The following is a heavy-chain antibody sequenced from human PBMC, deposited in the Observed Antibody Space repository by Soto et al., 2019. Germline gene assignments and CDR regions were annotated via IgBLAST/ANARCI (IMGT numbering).Heavy chain of an antibody. CDR2: IYPGDSDT. D-gene: IGHD3-22*01. CDR3: ARPGYISYDSSGYPNYYYYGMDV. CDR1: GYSFTSYW. Sequence: GESLKISCKGSGYSFTSYWSGWVRQMPGKGLEWMGIIYPGDSDTRNSPSFQGQVTIAADKSISTASLQWSSLKASDTAMYYCARPGYISYDSSGYPNYYYYGMDVWGQGTTVTVSS. J-gene: IGHJ6*02. V-gene: IGHV5-51*01.